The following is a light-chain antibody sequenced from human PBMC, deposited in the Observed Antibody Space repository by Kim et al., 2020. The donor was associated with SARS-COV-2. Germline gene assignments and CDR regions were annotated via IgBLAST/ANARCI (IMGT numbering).Light chain of an antibody. CDR1: QSISSY. Sequence: DIQMTQSPSSLSASVGDRVTITCRASQSISSYLNWYQQKPGKAPKRLIYAASSLQSGVPSRFSGSGSGTEFTLTISSLQPEDCATYYSQQSYSTPSTSGQGTEVDIK. CDR3: QQSYSTPST. V-gene: IGKV1-39*01. J-gene: IGKJ1*01. CDR2: AAS.